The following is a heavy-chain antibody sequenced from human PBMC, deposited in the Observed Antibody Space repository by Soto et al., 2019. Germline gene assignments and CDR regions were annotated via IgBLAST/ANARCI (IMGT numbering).Heavy chain of an antibody. V-gene: IGHV3-30*18. CDR1: GFTFSSYG. CDR2: ISYDGSNK. CDR3: AKVCSGGSCYSVRDTDDY. D-gene: IGHD2-15*01. Sequence: GGSPRLSCAASGFTFSSYGMHWVRQAPGKGLEWVAVISYDGSNKYYADSVKGRFTISRDNSKNTLYLQMNSLRAEDTAVYYCAKVCSGGSCYSVRDTDDYWGQGTLVTVSS. J-gene: IGHJ4*02.